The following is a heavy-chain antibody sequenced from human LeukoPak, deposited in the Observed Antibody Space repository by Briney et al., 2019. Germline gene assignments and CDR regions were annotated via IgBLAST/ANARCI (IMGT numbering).Heavy chain of an antibody. V-gene: IGHV1-46*01. CDR2: IYPRDGST. J-gene: IGHJ4*02. CDR3: ARDQEGFDY. Sequence: EASVKVSCKASGYTFTNNYLHWVRLAPGQGLEWMGMIYPRDGSTSYAQNFQGRVTVTRDTSTTTVHMELRGLRSEDTAVYYCARDQEGFDYWGQGTVVTVSS. CDR1: GYTFTNNY.